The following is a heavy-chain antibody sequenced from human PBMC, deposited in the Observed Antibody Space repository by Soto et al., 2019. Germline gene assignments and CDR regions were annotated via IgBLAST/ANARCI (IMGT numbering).Heavy chain of an antibody. CDR2: ISYDGSNK. CDR1: GFTFSSYG. V-gene: IGHV3-30*18. CDR3: AKGKDLRFGEFSMVDY. D-gene: IGHD3-10*01. Sequence: GGSLRLSCAASGFTFSSYGMHWVRQAPGKGLEWVAVISYDGSNKYYADSVKGRFTISRYNSKNTRYLQMNSLRAEDTAVYYCAKGKDLRFGEFSMVDYWGQGTLVTVSS. J-gene: IGHJ4*02.